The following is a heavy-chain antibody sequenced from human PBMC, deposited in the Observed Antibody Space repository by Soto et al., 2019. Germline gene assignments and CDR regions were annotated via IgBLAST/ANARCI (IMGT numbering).Heavy chain of an antibody. Sequence: EVELLESGGGLIHPGESLRLSCAASGCSFSSYAMIWVRQAPGKGLEWVSVRSASGGTSYFADSVKVRLSMSRDNYKNMVYLEMNSLRAEDTAIYFCAKGSIQYSASIDYWGQGTVVSVSA. CDR3: AKGSIQYSASIDY. J-gene: IGHJ4*02. V-gene: IGHV3-23*01. D-gene: IGHD5-12*01. CDR1: GCSFSSYA. CDR2: RSASGGTS.